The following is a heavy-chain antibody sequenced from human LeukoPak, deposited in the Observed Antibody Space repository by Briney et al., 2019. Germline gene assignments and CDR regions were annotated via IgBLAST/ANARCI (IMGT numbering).Heavy chain of an antibody. Sequence: SETLPLTCTVSGGSISSGSYYWSWIRQPAGKGLEWIGRIYTSGSTSYNPSLKSRVTISVDTSKNQFSLKLSSVTAADTAVYYCARRSETAAGDCHFDYWGQGTLVTVSS. D-gene: IGHD6-13*01. V-gene: IGHV4-61*02. J-gene: IGHJ4*02. CDR3: ARRSETAAGDCHFDY. CDR1: GGSISSGSYY. CDR2: IYTSGST.